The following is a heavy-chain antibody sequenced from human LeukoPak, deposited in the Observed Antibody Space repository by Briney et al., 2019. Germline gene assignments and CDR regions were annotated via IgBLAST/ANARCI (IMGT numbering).Heavy chain of an antibody. CDR2: IVVGIGNT. CDR1: GYTFTSSA. D-gene: IGHD1-1*01. CDR3: ATDDVTTGTKTALGY. J-gene: IGHJ4*02. V-gene: IGHV1-58*01. Sequence: GTSVKVSCKASGYTFTSSAVQWVRQARGQGLEWIGWIVVGIGNTNYAQKFQERVTINRDMFTSTAYMELSSLRSEDTAVYYCATDDVTTGTKTALGYWGQGTLVTVSS.